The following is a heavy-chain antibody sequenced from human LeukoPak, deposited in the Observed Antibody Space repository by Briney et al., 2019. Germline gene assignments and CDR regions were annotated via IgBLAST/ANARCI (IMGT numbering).Heavy chain of an antibody. J-gene: IGHJ4*02. CDR3: ARIDGYNCLDY. CDR2: IYSGGST. V-gene: IGHV3-53*01. CDR1: GFTVSSNY. Sequence: GGSLRLSCAASGFTVSSNYMSWVRQAPGKGLEWVSVIYSGGSTYYADSVKGRFTISRDNSKNTLYPQMNSLRAEDTAVYYCARIDGYNCLDYWGQGTLVTVSS. D-gene: IGHD5-24*01.